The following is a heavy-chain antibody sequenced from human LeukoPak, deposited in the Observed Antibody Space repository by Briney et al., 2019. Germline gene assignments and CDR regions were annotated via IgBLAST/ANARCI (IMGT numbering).Heavy chain of an antibody. V-gene: IGHV1-8*01. J-gene: IGHJ4*02. CDR1: GYTFTSYD. CDR2: MNPNSGNS. D-gene: IGHD3-22*01. CDR3: ATGDMIPLY. Sequence: ASVKVSCKASGYTFTSYDINWVRQATGQGLEWMGWMNPNSGNSGSAQKFQDRVTMTRNTSISTAYMELSSLRSEDTAVYYCATGDMIPLYWGQGTLVTVSS.